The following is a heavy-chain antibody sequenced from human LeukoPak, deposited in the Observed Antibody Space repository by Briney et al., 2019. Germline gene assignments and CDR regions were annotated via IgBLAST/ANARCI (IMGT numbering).Heavy chain of an antibody. V-gene: IGHV3-74*01. Sequence: HPGGSLRLSCAASGFTFSNYWMHWVRQAPGKGLVWVSRINSDGSSTSYADSVKGRFTISRDNAKNTLYLQMSSLRAEDTAVYYCARDYGAKDEFDSWGQGTLVTVSS. D-gene: IGHD4/OR15-4a*01. CDR1: GFTFSNYW. CDR3: ARDYGAKDEFDS. CDR2: INSDGSST. J-gene: IGHJ4*02.